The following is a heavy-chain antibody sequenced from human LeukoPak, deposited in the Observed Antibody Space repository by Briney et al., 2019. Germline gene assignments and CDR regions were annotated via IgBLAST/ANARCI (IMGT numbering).Heavy chain of an antibody. J-gene: IGHJ2*01. D-gene: IGHD7-27*01. CDR3: ARHWGSDWYFDL. V-gene: IGHV4-61*08. Sequence: SETLSLTCTVSGDSISNGGFYWNWIRQHPGKGLEWIGYIYYRGSTYYNPSLKSRVTTSVDTSKNQFSLNLSSVTAADTAVYYCARHWGSDWYFDLWGRGTLVTVSS. CDR2: IYYRGST. CDR1: GDSISNGGFY.